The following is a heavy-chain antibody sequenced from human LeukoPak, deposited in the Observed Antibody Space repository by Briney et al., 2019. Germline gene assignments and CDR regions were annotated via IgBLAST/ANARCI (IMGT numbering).Heavy chain of an antibody. V-gene: IGHV3-30-3*01. J-gene: IGHJ4*02. CDR3: ARTVIGDY. CDR2: ISYDGSNK. Sequence: GGSLRLSCAASGFTFSSYAMHWVRQAPGKGLEWVAVISYDGSNKCYADSVKGRFTISRDNSKNTLYLQMNSLRAEDTAVYYCARTVIGDYWGQGTLVTVSS. D-gene: IGHD2/OR15-2a*01. CDR1: GFTFSSYA.